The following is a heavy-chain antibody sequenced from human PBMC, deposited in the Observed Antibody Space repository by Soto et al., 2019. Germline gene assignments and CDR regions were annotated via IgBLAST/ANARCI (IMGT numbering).Heavy chain of an antibody. V-gene: IGHV4-34*01. CDR1: GESFSGYY. D-gene: IGHD6-13*01. CDR2: INHSGST. J-gene: IGHJ6*02. Sequence: PSGTLSLTCAVDGESFSGYYWSWIRQPPGKGLEWIGEINHSGSTNYNPSLKSRVTISVDTSKNQFSLKLSSVTAADTAVYYCARGQGSSWTYYYGMDVWGQGTTVTVSS. CDR3: ARGQGSSWTYYYGMDV.